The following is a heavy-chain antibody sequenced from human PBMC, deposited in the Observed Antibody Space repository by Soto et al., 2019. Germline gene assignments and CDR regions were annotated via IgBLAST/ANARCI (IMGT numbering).Heavy chain of an antibody. Sequence: SETLSLTCTVSDGSISSTSYYWAWVRQPPEKGLEWIGAISYGGNTYHNPSLRGRVTMFVDTSKSQFSLDLTSVTAADTALYYCARHRRATGTYAKHLDHWGQGTLVTSPQ. CDR1: DGSISSTSYY. J-gene: IGHJ4*02. CDR2: ISYGGNT. D-gene: IGHD1-1*01. CDR3: ARHRRATGTYAKHLDH. V-gene: IGHV4-39*01.